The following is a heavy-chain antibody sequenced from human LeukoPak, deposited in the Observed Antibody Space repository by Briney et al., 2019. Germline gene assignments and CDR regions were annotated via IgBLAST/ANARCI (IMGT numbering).Heavy chain of an antibody. CDR1: GYTFTSYG. V-gene: IGHV1-18*01. Sequence: ASGKVSCKASGYTFTSYGISWVRQAPGQGLEWMGWISAYNGNTNYAQKLQGRVTMTTDTSTSTAYMELRSLRSDDTAVYYCARDTRKAWDFWSGPNFDYWGQGTLVTVSS. CDR2: ISAYNGNT. J-gene: IGHJ4*02. D-gene: IGHD3-3*01. CDR3: ARDTRKAWDFWSGPNFDY.